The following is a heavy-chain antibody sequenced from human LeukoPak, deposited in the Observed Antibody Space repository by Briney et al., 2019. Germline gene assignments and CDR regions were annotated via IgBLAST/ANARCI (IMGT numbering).Heavy chain of an antibody. J-gene: IGHJ4*02. CDR1: GFTFSSYG. V-gene: IGHV3-30*18. Sequence: PGGSLRLSCAASGFTFSSYGMHWVRQAPGKGLEWVAVISYDGSNKYYADSVKGRFTISRDNSKNTLYLQMNSLRAEDTAVYYCAKVDSGDYWGQGTLVTVSS. CDR3: AKVDSGDY. CDR2: ISYDGSNK. D-gene: IGHD1-14*01.